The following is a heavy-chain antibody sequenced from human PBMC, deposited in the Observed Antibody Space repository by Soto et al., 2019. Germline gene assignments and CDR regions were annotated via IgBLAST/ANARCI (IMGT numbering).Heavy chain of an antibody. V-gene: IGHV3-23*01. D-gene: IGHD6-13*01. CDR3: AKVEVLSSSGFQFYYIDV. CDR2: ISGSGDST. Sequence: EVQLLESGGGLVQPGGSLRLSCAASGFSFSSYGMSWVRQAPGKGLEWVSGISGSGDSTRYADSVKGRLTSSRDTSKNTMYMQLTSLRGEYTAVYYCAKVEVLSSSGFQFYYIDVWGKWTTVTVSS. J-gene: IGHJ6*03. CDR1: GFSFSSYG.